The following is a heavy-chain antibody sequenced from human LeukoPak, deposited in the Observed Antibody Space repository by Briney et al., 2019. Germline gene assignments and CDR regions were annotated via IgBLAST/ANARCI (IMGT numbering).Heavy chain of an antibody. D-gene: IGHD2-15*01. CDR1: GGSISSYY. CDR2: IYYSGST. J-gene: IGHJ6*03. V-gene: IGHV4-59*12. CDR3: ARIAGGSPPYYYYYMDV. Sequence: SETLSLTCTVSGGSISSYYWSWIRQPPGKGLEWIGYIYYSGSTNYNPSLKSRVTISVDKSRNQFSLKLSSVTAADTAVYYCARIAGGSPPYYYYYMDVWGKGTTVTVSS.